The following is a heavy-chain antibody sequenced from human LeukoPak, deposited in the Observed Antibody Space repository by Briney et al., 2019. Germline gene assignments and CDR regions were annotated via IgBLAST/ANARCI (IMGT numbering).Heavy chain of an antibody. Sequence: SVKVSCKASGGTFSSYAISWVRQAPGQGLEWMGGIIPIFGTANYAQKFQGGVTITTDESTSTAYMELSSLRSEDTAVYYCARDAVVPAAIPYDAFDIWGQGTMVTVSS. CDR1: GGTFSSYA. V-gene: IGHV1-69*05. J-gene: IGHJ3*02. D-gene: IGHD2-2*01. CDR3: ARDAVVPAAIPYDAFDI. CDR2: IIPIFGTA.